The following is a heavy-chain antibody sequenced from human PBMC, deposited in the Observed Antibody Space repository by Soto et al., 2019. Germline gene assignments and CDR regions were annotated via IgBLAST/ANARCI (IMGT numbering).Heavy chain of an antibody. J-gene: IGHJ4*02. CDR3: AREKWELEAKFFDY. D-gene: IGHD1-26*01. V-gene: IGHV1-18*04. Sequence: ASVKFSCKASGYTFTSYGISWVRQAPGQGLEWMGWISAYNGNTNYAQKLQGRVTMTTDTSTSTAYMELRSLRSDDTAVYYCAREKWELEAKFFDYWGRGTLVTVSS. CDR2: ISAYNGNT. CDR1: GYTFTSYG.